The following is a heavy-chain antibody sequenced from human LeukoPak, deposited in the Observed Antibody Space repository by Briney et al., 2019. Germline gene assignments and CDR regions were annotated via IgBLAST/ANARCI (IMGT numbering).Heavy chain of an antibody. D-gene: IGHD6-6*01. CDR2: INPSGGST. Sequence: ASVKVPFKASGYTFTSYFMHWVRQAPGQGLEWMGIINPSGGSTSYAQKFQGRVTMTRDTSTSTVYMELSSLRSEDTAVYYCARTAGRTFDYWGQGTLVTVSS. J-gene: IGHJ4*02. CDR1: GYTFTSYF. CDR3: ARTAGRTFDY. V-gene: IGHV1-46*01.